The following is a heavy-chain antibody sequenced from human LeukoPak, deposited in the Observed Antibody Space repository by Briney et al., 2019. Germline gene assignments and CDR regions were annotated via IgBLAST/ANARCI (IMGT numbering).Heavy chain of an antibody. J-gene: IGHJ4*02. D-gene: IGHD3-10*01. CDR3: AKDVAGSYLYCFHY. CDR2: IRGSGGDT. V-gene: IGHV3-23*01. CDR1: GFTFASYA. Sequence: PGGSLRLSCTASGFTFASYAMTWVRQAPGKGLEWVSGIRGSGGDTYYADSVKGRFTISRDNSKNTLYLQMNSLRAEDTAIYYCAKDVAGSYLYCFHYWGQGTLVTVSS.